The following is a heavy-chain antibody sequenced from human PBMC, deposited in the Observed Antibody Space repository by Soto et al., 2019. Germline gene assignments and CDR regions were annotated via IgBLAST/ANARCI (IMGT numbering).Heavy chain of an antibody. V-gene: IGHV4-59*01. CDR2: IYYTGST. Sequence: QVQLQESRPGLVKPSETLSLTCTVSGGSISSYFWSWIRQPPGKGLEWIGYIYYTGSTNYNPSLTCRVTRSVDTSKNPCSLKLSSVTAADTAVYYCAKLIWYFDLWGRGTLVTASS. J-gene: IGHJ2*01. CDR1: GGSISSYF. CDR3: AKLIWYFDL.